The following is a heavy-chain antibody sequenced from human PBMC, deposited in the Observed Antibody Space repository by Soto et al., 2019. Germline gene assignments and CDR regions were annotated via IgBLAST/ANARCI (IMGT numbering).Heavy chain of an antibody. CDR1: GFTFSRFG. D-gene: IGHD6-13*01. J-gene: IGHJ3*02. Sequence: QVQLVESGGGVVQPGRSLRLSCAASGFTFSRFGMHWVRQAPGKGLEWVAGTWYDGSEKYYADSVKGRFTISRDNSKNTLYLQMNSLRVEDTAVYHCAKDRSSSFDAGDIWGQGTMVTVSS. CDR2: TWYDGSEK. CDR3: AKDRSSSFDAGDI. V-gene: IGHV3-33*06.